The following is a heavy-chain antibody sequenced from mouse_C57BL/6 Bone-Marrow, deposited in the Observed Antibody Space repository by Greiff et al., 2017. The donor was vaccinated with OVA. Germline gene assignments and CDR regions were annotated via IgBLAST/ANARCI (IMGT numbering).Heavy chain of an antibody. CDR3: ARGGLWYLYYFDY. J-gene: IGHJ2*01. CDR2: IYPRSGNT. D-gene: IGHD2-1*01. Sequence: QVQLQQSGAELARPGASVKLSCKASGYTFTSYGISWVKQRTGQGLEWIGEIYPRSGNTYYNEKLKGKATLTADKSSSTAYMELRSLTSEDSAVYFCARGGLWYLYYFDYWGQGTTLTVSS. V-gene: IGHV1-81*01. CDR1: GYTFTSYG.